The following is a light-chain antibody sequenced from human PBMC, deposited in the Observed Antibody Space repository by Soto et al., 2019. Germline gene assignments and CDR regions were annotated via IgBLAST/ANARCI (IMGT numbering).Light chain of an antibody. J-gene: IGLJ1*01. CDR3: QSYDNNLGFV. Sequence: QSALTQPPSVSGAPGQRITLSCIGSSSNSGADYDVHWYQQLPGTAPKLLIYGNINRPSGVPDRFSGSKSGASAALAITGLQAEDEALSYCQSYDNNLGFVFGTGTKVTVL. CDR1: SSNSGADYD. CDR2: GNI. V-gene: IGLV1-40*03.